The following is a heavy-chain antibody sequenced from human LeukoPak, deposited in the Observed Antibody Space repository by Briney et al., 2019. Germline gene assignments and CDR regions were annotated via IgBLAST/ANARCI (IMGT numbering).Heavy chain of an antibody. V-gene: IGHV4-34*01. CDR2: INHSGST. D-gene: IGHD5-24*01. CDR3: ACPSRDGYNCLDY. CDR1: GGSFSGYY. Sequence: PSETLSLTCAVYGGSFSGYYWSWIRQPPGKGLEWTGEINHSGSTNHNPSLKSRVTISVDTSKNQFSLKLSSVTAADTAVYYCACPSRDGYNCLDYWGQGTLVTVSS. J-gene: IGHJ4*02.